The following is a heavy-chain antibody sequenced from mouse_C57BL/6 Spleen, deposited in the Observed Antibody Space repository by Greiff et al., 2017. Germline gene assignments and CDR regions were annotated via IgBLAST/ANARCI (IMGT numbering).Heavy chain of an antibody. CDR1: GYAFSSSW. CDR3: ASGDWDDAMDY. V-gene: IGHV1-82*01. Sequence: VQLVESGPELVKPGASVKISCKASGYAFSSSWMNWVKQRPGKGLEWIGRIYPGDGDTNYNGKFKGKATLTADKSSSTAYMQLSSLTSEDSAVYFCASGDWDDAMDYWGQGTSVTVSS. D-gene: IGHD4-1*01. J-gene: IGHJ4*01. CDR2: IYPGDGDT.